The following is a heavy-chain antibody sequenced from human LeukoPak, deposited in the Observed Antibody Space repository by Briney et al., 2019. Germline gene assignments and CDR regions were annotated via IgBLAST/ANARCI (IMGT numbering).Heavy chain of an antibody. J-gene: IGHJ4*02. V-gene: IGHV4-4*02. CDR2: IYHSGST. CDR1: GGSISNSNW. Sequence: SETLSLTCTVSGGSISNSNWWSWARQPPGKGLEWIGEIYHSGSTNYNPSLKSRVTISVDKSKNQFSLKLRSVTAADTAVYYCARARYFDWLSSSFDYWGQGTLVTVSS. D-gene: IGHD3-9*01. CDR3: ARARYFDWLSSSFDY.